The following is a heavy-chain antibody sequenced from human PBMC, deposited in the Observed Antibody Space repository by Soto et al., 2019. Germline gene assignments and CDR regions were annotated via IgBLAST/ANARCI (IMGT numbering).Heavy chain of an antibody. D-gene: IGHD3-3*01. V-gene: IGHV1-46*01. J-gene: IGHJ6*02. CDR2: INPSGGST. Sequence: VASVKVSCKASGYTFTSYYMHWVRQAPGQGLEWMGIINPSGGSTSYAQKFQGRVTMTRDTSTSTVYMELSSLRSEDTAVYYCARDWAIFGVVIYPGDVWGQGTTVTVSS. CDR3: ARDWAIFGVVIYPGDV. CDR1: GYTFTSYY.